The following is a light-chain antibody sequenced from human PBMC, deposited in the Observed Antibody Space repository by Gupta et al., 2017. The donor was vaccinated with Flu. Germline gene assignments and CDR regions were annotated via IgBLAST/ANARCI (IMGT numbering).Light chain of an antibody. CDR1: IASHM. CDR2: EDM. V-gene: IGLV6-57*01. J-gene: IGLJ3*02. Sequence: IASHMLQWYQPRPGTSPTTLIYEDMQSPSGFPDQFSGSIDSTPNSASLTVAGLKTEDEADCYCQSYDPSSRWVFGGGTRLTVL. CDR3: QSYDPSSRWV.